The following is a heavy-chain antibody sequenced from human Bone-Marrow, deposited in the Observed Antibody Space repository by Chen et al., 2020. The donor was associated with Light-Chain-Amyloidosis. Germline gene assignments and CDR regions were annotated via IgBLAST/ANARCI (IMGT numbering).Heavy chain of an antibody. V-gene: IGHV5-51*01. D-gene: IGHD5-12*01. CDR3: ARRRDGYNFDY. CDR1: GYTFPNYS. CDR2: IYPYDPDA. J-gene: IGHJ4*02. Sequence: EVQLEQSGPEVKKPGESLKISCKGSGYTFPNYSIGWVRQMPGKGLEWMGVIYPYDPDARYRPSFEGQVTISADKSITTAYLQWRSLKASDTAMYYCARRRDGYNFDYWGQGTLVTVSS.